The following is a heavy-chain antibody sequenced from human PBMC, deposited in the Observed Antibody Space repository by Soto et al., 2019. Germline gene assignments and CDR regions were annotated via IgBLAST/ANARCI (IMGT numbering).Heavy chain of an antibody. J-gene: IGHJ4*02. CDR1: GFTFSTSW. CDR3: TRGGNYYFDY. Sequence: EVQLVAAGGGLVQPGGSLRLSCAASGFTFSTSWIHWVRQAPGKGLVWVSRINGDGGTINYADSVKGRFTISRDNAKNTVYLQMNSLSADDTAVYYCTRGGNYYFDYWGQGTLVTVSS. V-gene: IGHV3-74*01. D-gene: IGHD1-7*01. CDR2: INGDGGTI.